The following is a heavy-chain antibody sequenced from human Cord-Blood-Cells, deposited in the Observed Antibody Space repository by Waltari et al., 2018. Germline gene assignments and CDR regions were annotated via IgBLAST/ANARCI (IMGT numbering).Heavy chain of an antibody. CDR2: INHSGST. CDR1: GGSFSGYY. D-gene: IGHD4-17*01. Sequence: QVQLQQWGAGLLKPSETLSLTCAVYGGSFSGYYWSWIRQPLGKGLEWIGEINHSGSTNYNPSLKSRVTISVDPSKNQFSLKLSSVTAADTAVYYCARPKNPTVTDAFDIWGQGTMVTVSS. V-gene: IGHV4-34*01. J-gene: IGHJ3*02. CDR3: ARPKNPTVTDAFDI.